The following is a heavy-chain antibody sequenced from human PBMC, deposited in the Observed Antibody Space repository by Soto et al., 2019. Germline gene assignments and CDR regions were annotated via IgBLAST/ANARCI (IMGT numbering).Heavy chain of an antibody. Sequence: EVQLVESGGGLVQPGGSLRLSCAASGFTFSSYSMNWVRQAPGKGLEWVSYISSSSSTIYYADSVKGRFTISRDNAKNSLYLQMNGLRAEDTAVYYCARDGSAIAVAGTGFDYWGQGTLVTVSS. CDR2: ISSSSSTI. CDR1: GFTFSSYS. D-gene: IGHD6-19*01. V-gene: IGHV3-48*01. CDR3: ARDGSAIAVAGTGFDY. J-gene: IGHJ4*02.